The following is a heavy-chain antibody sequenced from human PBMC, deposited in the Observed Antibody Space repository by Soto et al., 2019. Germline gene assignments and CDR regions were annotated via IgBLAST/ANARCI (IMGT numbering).Heavy chain of an antibody. J-gene: IGHJ5*02. CDR2: IIPIFGTA. CDR1: GGTFSSYA. D-gene: IGHD5-18*01. Sequence: SVKVSCKASGGTFSSYAISWVRQAPGQGLEWVGGIIPIFGTANYAQKFQGRVTITADESTSTAYMELSSLRSEDTAVYYCARERGYSYPDWFDPWGQGTLVTVSS. V-gene: IGHV1-69*13. CDR3: ARERGYSYPDWFDP.